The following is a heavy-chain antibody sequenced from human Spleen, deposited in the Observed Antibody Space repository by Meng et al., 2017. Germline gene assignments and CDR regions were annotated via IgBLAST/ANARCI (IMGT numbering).Heavy chain of an antibody. J-gene: IGHJ4*02. CDR2: INHSGST. CDR3: ARGPTTMAHDFDY. V-gene: IGHV4-34*01. CDR1: GGSFSDYY. Sequence: QVPLQQWGAGRLKPSETLSLPCVVSGGSFSDYYWSWIRQPPGKGLEWIGEINHSGSTNYNPSLESRATISVDTSQNNLSLKLSSVTAADSAVYYCARGPTTMAHDFDYWGQGTLVTVSS. D-gene: IGHD4-11*01.